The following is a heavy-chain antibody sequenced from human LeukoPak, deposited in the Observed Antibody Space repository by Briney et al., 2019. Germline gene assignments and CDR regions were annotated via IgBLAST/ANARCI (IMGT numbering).Heavy chain of an antibody. D-gene: IGHD6-25*01. V-gene: IGHV4-4*07. CDR1: DGSISGYY. CDR2: MSASGNS. Sequence: SETLSLTCTVSDGSISGYYWSWIRQPAGKGLEWIGRMSASGNSNYIPSLVSRVTMSVDTSKNQFSLNLSSVTAADTAVYYCAGESGSMRWFDPWGQGTLVTVSS. CDR3: AGESGSMRWFDP. J-gene: IGHJ5*02.